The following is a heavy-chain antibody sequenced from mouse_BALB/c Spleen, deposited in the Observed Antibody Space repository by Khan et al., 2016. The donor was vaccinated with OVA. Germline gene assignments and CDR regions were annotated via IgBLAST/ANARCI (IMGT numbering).Heavy chain of an antibody. CDR3: ARTGYYYFDY. J-gene: IGHJ2*02. V-gene: IGHV5-17*02. D-gene: IGHD2-3*01. Sequence: EVELVESGGGLVQTGGSRKLSCAASGFTFSGFGMHWVRQAPEKGLEWVAYISSGSNSIYYVDTVKGRFTISRDNPKKTLFLQMTSLRSDDTAIYYCARTGYYYFDYWGQGTSLTVSS. CDR2: ISSGSNSI. CDR1: GFTFSGFG.